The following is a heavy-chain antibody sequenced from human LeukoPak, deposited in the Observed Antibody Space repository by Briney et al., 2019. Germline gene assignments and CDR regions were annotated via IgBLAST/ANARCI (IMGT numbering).Heavy chain of an antibody. J-gene: IGHJ4*02. V-gene: IGHV3-53*01. CDR3: ARAANSPTVTDY. Sequence: GGSLRLSCAASGFTVSSNYMSWVRQAPGKGLEWVSVLYSGGYTYYAESVRDRFTISRDNSKNTVYLQMNSLRAEDTAVYYCARAANSPTVTDYWGQGTLATVSS. D-gene: IGHD4-17*01. CDR1: GFTVSSNY. CDR2: LYSGGYT.